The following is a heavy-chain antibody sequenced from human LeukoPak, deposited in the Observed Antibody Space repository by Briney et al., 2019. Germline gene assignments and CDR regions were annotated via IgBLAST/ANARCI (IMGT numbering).Heavy chain of an antibody. CDR2: IRHSDSNT. J-gene: IGHJ6*03. D-gene: IGHD1-1*01. Sequence: PGGSLRLSCAASGFTFRSSDMSWVRQAPGSGLEWVSSIRHSDSNTYYADSVMGRFTISRDNSKNTLYLQMNSLSAEDTAVYYCAKRGNPTVGHHYLDVWGKGTTVSVSS. V-gene: IGHV3-23*05. CDR1: GFTFRSSD. CDR3: AKRGNPTVGHHYLDV.